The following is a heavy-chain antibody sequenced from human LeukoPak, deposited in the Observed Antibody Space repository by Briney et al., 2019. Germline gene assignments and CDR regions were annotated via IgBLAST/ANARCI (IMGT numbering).Heavy chain of an antibody. CDR2: TYYRYKWYG. V-gene: IGHV6-1*01. J-gene: IGHJ4*02. D-gene: IGHD3/OR15-3a*01. Sequence: SETLSLTCAISGDSVSSNNAAWSWIRQSPSRGIEWLGSTYYRYKWYGDYALSVKSRMTINPDTSKNQFSLQLNSVTPEDTAVYYCARVVAGLGYFDYWGQGTLVTVSS. CDR1: GDSVSSNNAA. CDR3: ARVVAGLGYFDY.